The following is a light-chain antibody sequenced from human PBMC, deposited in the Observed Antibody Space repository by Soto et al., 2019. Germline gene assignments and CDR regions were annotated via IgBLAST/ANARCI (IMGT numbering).Light chain of an antibody. CDR2: AAS. CDR3: LQHNSYPIT. J-gene: IGKJ5*01. V-gene: IGKV1-17*01. CDR1: QSISTY. Sequence: DIQITQSPSSLSSSLLYIVTITCLASQSISTYLNWYQQKPGKAPKRLIYAASTLQSGVPSRFSGSGSGTEFTLTISSVQPEDFATYYCLQHNSYPITFGQGTRLEIK.